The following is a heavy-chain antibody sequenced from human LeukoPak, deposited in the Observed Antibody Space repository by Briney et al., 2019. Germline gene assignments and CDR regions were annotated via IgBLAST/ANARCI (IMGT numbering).Heavy chain of an antibody. D-gene: IGHD6-19*01. CDR1: GGSISSYY. J-gene: IGHJ3*02. CDR2: IYYSGST. CDR3: ARGRGQWLVPDAFDI. V-gene: IGHV4-59*01. Sequence: NPSETLSLTCTVSGGSISSYYWSWIQQPPGKGLECIGYIYYSGSTNYNPSLKSRVTISVDTSKNQFSLKLSSVTAADTAVYYCARGRGQWLVPDAFDIWGQGTMVTVSS.